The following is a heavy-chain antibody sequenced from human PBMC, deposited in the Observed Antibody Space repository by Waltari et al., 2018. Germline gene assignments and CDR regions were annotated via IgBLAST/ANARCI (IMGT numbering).Heavy chain of an antibody. V-gene: IGHV1-2*04. Sequence: QVQLVQSGAEVTKPGASVKVSCKPSGYTFTDYHIHWVRQAPGQGLEWMGWINPKRGGTYYAQTFQGWVTITRDTSTSTVYMELSSLKADDTAVYDCARRSGTGECYAPYVYWGQGSLVTVSS. CDR3: ARRSGTGECYAPYVY. J-gene: IGHJ4*02. CDR1: GYTFTDYH. CDR2: INPKRGGT. D-gene: IGHD2-8*02.